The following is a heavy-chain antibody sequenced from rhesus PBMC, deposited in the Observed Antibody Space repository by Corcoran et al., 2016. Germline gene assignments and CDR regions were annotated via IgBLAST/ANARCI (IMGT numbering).Heavy chain of an antibody. CDR2: FSGRDGET. Sequence: QLQLQESGPGLVKPSETLSLTCAVSGGSISNKWWNWIRQPPGKGLEWIGRFSGRDGETIYDTSLKSGVTISNPTAKNQISLKQDTVTTAVTAVYYSARKRDHWDSNTCNQGLGNWDQGVLVTDSS. J-gene: IGHJ4*01. D-gene: IGHD2-2*01. V-gene: IGHV4-57*02. CDR3: ARKRDHWDSNTCNQGLGN. CDR1: GGSISNKW.